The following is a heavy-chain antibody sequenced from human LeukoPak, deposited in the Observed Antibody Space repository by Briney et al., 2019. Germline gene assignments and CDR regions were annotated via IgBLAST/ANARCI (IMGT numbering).Heavy chain of an antibody. J-gene: IGHJ4*02. Sequence: SQTLSLTCTVSGGSISSGGYYWSWIRQHPGQGLEWIGYIYYSGSTSYNPSLKSRVNISVDTSKNQFSLKLSSVTAADTAVYYCARSTGGYSYGAKFGLDYWGQGTLVTVSS. V-gene: IGHV4-31*03. CDR2: IYYSGST. D-gene: IGHD5-18*01. CDR1: GGSISSGGYY. CDR3: ARSTGGYSYGAKFGLDY.